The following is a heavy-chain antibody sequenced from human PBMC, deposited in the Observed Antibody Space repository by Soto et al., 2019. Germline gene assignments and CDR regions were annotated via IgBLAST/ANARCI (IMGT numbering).Heavy chain of an antibody. J-gene: IGHJ6*02. Sequence: EVQLLESGGGLVQPGGSLRLSCAASGFTFNNYAMTWVRQAPGKGLEWVSSISGGGGVTYYADSVKGRFTISRDNSKNTLYLQMNSLIAEDTAVYYCAKKASCGSTSCYLPNDYYYFYGMDVWGQGTTVTVSS. CDR2: ISGGGGVT. CDR3: AKKASCGSTSCYLPNDYYYFYGMDV. V-gene: IGHV3-23*01. CDR1: GFTFNNYA. D-gene: IGHD2-2*01.